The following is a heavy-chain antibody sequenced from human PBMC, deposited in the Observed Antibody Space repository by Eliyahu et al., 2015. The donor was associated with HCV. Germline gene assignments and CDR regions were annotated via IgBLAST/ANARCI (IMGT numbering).Heavy chain of an antibody. V-gene: IGHV3-30-3*01. CDR3: ARGPRYMILVVITSYYFDY. J-gene: IGHJ4*02. CDR1: GFTFSSYX. CDR2: ISYDGSNK. Sequence: QVQLVESGGGVVQPGRSLRLSCAASGFTFSSYXXPWVRQAPGKGLEWVAVISYDGSNKYYADSVKGRFTISRDKSKNTLYLQMNSLRAEDTAVYYCARGPRYMILVVITSYYFDYWGQGTLVTVSS. D-gene: IGHD3-22*01.